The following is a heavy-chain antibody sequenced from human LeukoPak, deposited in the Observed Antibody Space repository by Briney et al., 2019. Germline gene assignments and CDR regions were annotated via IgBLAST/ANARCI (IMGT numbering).Heavy chain of an antibody. D-gene: IGHD3-10*01. Sequence: PSETLSLTCTVSGGSISSYYWSWIRQPPGKGLEWIGRIYTSGSTNYNPSLKSRVTMSVDTSKNQFSLKLSSVTAADTAVYYCARVFRVVRGVLTDAFDIWGQGTMVTVSS. CDR3: ARVFRVVRGVLTDAFDI. CDR2: IYTSGST. CDR1: GGSISSYY. J-gene: IGHJ3*02. V-gene: IGHV4-4*07.